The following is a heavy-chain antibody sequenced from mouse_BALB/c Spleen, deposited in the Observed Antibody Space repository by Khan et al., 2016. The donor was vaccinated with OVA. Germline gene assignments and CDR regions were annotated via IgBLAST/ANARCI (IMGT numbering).Heavy chain of an antibody. V-gene: IGHV3-8*02. D-gene: IGHD2-14*01. CDR2: IIYTGYT. CDR1: GDSITTGY. J-gene: IGHJ3*01. CDR3: ARSTYRYAFVY. Sequence: EVKLEVSGPSLVKPSQTLSLTCSVTGDSITTGYWNWIRQFPGNNLEYMGYIIYTGYTYYNPSLKSRISITRHQSNNHNYHQLITVTDEDTATYDCARSTYRYAFVYWGQGTLVTVSA.